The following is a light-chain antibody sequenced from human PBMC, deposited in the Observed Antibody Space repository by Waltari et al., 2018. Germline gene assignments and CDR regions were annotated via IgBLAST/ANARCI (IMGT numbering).Light chain of an antibody. J-gene: IGLJ2*01. CDR3: GTWDDSLNGPL. Sequence: QSLLPQAPSASGTPGQRVTIPCSGSRSNIGSNTVHWYQQLPGTAPKLLIYSNNQRPSGVPDRFSGSKSGTSASLAISGLQSEDEADYYCGTWDDSLNGPLVGGGTKVTVL. CDR1: RSNIGSNT. V-gene: IGLV1-44*01. CDR2: SNN.